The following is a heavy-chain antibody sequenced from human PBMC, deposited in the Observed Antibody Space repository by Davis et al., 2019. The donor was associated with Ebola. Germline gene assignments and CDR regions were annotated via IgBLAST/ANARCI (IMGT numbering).Heavy chain of an antibody. CDR2: IYYSGGT. D-gene: IGHD3-3*01. J-gene: IGHJ5*02. Sequence: SETLSLTCTVSGGSISTYYWGWIRQPPGKGLEWIASIYYSGGTYYNPSLKSRVTISVDTSKNQFSLKLSSVTAADTAVYYCARHPSVLRSFLVDPWGQGTQVTVSS. CDR3: ARHPSVLRSFLVDP. CDR1: GGSISTYY. V-gene: IGHV4-39*01.